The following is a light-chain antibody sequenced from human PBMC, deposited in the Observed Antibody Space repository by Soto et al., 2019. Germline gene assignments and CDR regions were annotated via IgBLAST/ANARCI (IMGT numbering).Light chain of an antibody. CDR1: QAINNW. V-gene: IGKV1-12*01. J-gene: IGKJ2*01. CDR2: DVS. CDR3: QQANSFPYT. Sequence: DIQMTQSPSSVSASVGDRVTITCRTSQAINNWLAWYQQKPGKAPNLLIFDVSTLQPGVPSRFSGSGSGTDFTLTISGLQPEDFATYFCQQANSFPYTFGPGTKLEIK.